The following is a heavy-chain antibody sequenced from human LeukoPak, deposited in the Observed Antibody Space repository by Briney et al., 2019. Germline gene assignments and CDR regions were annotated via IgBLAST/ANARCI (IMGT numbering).Heavy chain of an antibody. J-gene: IGHJ4*02. CDR1: GFTFSNYG. CDR3: AKDIMGATEDY. Sequence: PGRSLRLSCAASGFTFSNYGMHWVRQAPGKGLEWVSAISGSGGSTYYADSVKGRFTISRDNSKNTLYLQMNSLRAEDTAVYYCAKDIMGATEDYWGQGTLVTVSS. D-gene: IGHD1-26*01. V-gene: IGHV3-23*01. CDR2: ISGSGGST.